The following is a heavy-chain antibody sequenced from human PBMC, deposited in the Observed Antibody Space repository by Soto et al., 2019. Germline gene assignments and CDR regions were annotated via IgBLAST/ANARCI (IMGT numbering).Heavy chain of an antibody. CDR2: ISWNSGSI. J-gene: IGHJ6*03. D-gene: IGHD5-12*01. Sequence: EVQRVESGGCLVQPSRSLRLSCAASGFTFDDYAMHCFRQAPGKGLEGVSGISWNSGSIGYADSVKGRFTISRDNAKNSLYLQMNSLRAEDTALYYCAKSGSYYYYYMDVWGKGTTVTVSS. CDR3: AKSGSYYYYYMDV. CDR1: GFTFDDYA. V-gene: IGHV3-9*01.